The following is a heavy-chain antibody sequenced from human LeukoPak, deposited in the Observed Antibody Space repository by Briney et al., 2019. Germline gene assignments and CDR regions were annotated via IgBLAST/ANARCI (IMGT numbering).Heavy chain of an antibody. Sequence: SEKVSCKASGGTFSSYAISWVRQAPGQGLEWMGGIIPIFGTANYAQKFQGRVTITTDESTSTAYMELSSLRSEDTAVYYCARDLYCSGGSCFGWFDPWGQGTLVTVSS. D-gene: IGHD2-15*01. CDR2: IIPIFGTA. CDR1: GGTFSSYA. CDR3: ARDLYCSGGSCFGWFDP. J-gene: IGHJ5*02. V-gene: IGHV1-69*05.